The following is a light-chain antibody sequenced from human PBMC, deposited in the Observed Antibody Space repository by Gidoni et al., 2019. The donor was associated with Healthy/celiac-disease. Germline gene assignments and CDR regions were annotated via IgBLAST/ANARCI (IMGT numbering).Light chain of an antibody. CDR3: QQSYSTPT. Sequence: DLQMPPSPSSLSASVGDRVTITCRASQSISSYLNWYQQKPGKAPKLLIYAASSLQSGVPSRFSGSGSGTDFTRTISSLQPEEFATYYCQQSYSTPTFGGXTKVEIK. V-gene: IGKV1-39*01. CDR1: QSISSY. CDR2: AAS. J-gene: IGKJ4*01.